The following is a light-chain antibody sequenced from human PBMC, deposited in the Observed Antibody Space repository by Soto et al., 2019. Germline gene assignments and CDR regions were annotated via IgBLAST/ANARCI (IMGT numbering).Light chain of an antibody. CDR3: ITYTSSSTPYV. V-gene: IGLV2-14*01. J-gene: IGLJ1*01. CDR1: SSDVGSYNH. Sequence: QSALPQPASVSGSPGQSITISCSGNSSDVGSYNHVAWYQQFPGQNPQLIIYVITYRPSGLSHRLSASKSCNTASLTISGRQAEDEADYYCITYTSSSTPYVVGTGTKVTVL. CDR2: VIT.